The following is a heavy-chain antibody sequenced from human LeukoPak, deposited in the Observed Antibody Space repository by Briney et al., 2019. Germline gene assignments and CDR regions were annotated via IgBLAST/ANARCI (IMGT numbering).Heavy chain of an antibody. CDR3: AKSKAATVTTYYYYGMDV. V-gene: IGHV3-21*01. CDR2: ISSSSSYI. CDR1: GFTFSSYS. D-gene: IGHD4-17*01. Sequence: GGSLRLSCAASGFTFSSYSMNWVRQAPGKGLEWVSSISSSSSYIYYADSVKGRFTISRDNAKNSLYLQMNSLRAEDTAVYYCAKSKAATVTTYYYYGMDVWGQGTTVTVSS. J-gene: IGHJ6*02.